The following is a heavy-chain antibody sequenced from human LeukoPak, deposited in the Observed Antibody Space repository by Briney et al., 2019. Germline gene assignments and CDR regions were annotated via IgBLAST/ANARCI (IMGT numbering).Heavy chain of an antibody. V-gene: IGHV4-59*12. J-gene: IGHJ4*02. CDR1: GGSFSGYY. CDR2: IYYSGNT. D-gene: IGHD2-15*01. CDR3: ARDTLAVIDY. Sequence: SETLSLTCAVYGGSFSGYYWSWIRQPPGKGLEWIGYIYYSGNTNYNPSLKSRVTISVDTSRNEFSLKLSSVTAADTAVYFCARDTLAVIDYWGQGTLVSVSS.